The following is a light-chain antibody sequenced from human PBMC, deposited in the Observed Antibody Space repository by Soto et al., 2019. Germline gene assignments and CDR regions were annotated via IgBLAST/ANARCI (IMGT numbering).Light chain of an antibody. CDR1: QGISSY. CDR2: AAS. Sequence: DIQLTQSPSLLSASVGDRVTMSCRASQGISSYLAWYQQKPGNAPKLLIYAASTLQSGVPSRFSGSGSGTEFTLTISSLQPEDFATYYCQQLNSYPQTFGGGTRWIS. J-gene: IGKJ4*01. V-gene: IGKV1-9*01. CDR3: QQLNSYPQT.